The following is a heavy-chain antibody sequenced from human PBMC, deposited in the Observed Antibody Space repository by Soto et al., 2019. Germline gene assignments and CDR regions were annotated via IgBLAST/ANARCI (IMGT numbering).Heavy chain of an antibody. CDR2: IRDYNVNT. J-gene: IGHJ6*02. Sequence: QVQLVQSGAEVKKPGASVKVSCKASGYTFTSYGISWVRQAPGLGLERMGWIRDYNVNTNYAQKLQGRVNMTTDTSTSRADMERGSLRSDDTAVYYCARAGVVVVDATASYYGMDVWGQGTPVTVAS. D-gene: IGHD2-15*01. V-gene: IGHV1-18*01. CDR1: GYTFTSYG. CDR3: ARAGVVVVDATASYYGMDV.